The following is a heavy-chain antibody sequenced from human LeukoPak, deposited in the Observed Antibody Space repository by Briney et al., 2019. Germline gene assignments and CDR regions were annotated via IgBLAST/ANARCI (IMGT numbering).Heavy chain of an antibody. V-gene: IGHV3-11*04. J-gene: IGHJ4*02. CDR3: ASRSIQLWTIDY. Sequence: PGGSLRLSCAASGFIFSDYYMSWIRQAPGKGLEWVSYISSSGSTIYYADSVKGRFTISRDNAKNSLYLQMNSLRAEDTAVYYCASRSIQLWTIDYWGQGTLVTASS. D-gene: IGHD5-18*01. CDR2: ISSSGSTI. CDR1: GFIFSDYY.